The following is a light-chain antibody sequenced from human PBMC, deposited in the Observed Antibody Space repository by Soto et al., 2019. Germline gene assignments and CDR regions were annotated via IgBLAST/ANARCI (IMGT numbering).Light chain of an antibody. CDR2: GAS. CDR1: QSISGTF. V-gene: IGKV3-20*01. CDR3: QQYYSSWT. J-gene: IGKJ1*01. Sequence: EIVLTQSPGTLSLSPGERATLSCRASQSISGTFLAWYQHKPGQAPRVLIYGASWRATGIPDRFSGSGSGTDFTLTISRLEPEDFALYYCQQYYSSWTFGQGTKVEMK.